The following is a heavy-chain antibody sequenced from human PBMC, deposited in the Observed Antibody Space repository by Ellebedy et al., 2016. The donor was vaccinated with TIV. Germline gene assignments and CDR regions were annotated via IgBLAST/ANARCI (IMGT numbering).Heavy chain of an antibody. J-gene: IGHJ4*02. Sequence: MPSETLSLTCTVSGGSISSSNYYWGWIRQPPGKGLEWIGSIYYSGSTYYNQSLKSRVTISVDTSKNQFSLKLNSVTAADTAVYYCTSYYYDSNGYYWDYWGQGTLVTVSS. D-gene: IGHD3-22*01. CDR1: GGSISSSNYY. CDR3: TSYYYDSNGYYWDY. V-gene: IGHV4-39*01. CDR2: IYYSGST.